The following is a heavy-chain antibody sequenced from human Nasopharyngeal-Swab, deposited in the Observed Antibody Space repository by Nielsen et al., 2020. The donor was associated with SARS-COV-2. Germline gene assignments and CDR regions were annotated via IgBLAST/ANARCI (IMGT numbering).Heavy chain of an antibody. D-gene: IGHD5-24*01. J-gene: IGHJ4*02. CDR2: IRSKSYGGTT. CDR3: IKSHGDGYKY. Sequence: LKISCTSAGFTFGDSAMTWVRQAPGKGLEWVGFIRSKSYGGTTEYAASVRNRVTISSDDSNSIAYLEMNSLKTEDTAVYYCIKSHGDGYKYWGQGTLVTVSS. V-gene: IGHV3-49*04. CDR1: GFTFGDSA.